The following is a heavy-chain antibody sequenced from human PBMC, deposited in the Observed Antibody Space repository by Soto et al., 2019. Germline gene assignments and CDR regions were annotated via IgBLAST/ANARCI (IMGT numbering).Heavy chain of an antibody. Sequence: QVQLVESGGGVVQPGRSLRLSCAASGFTFSSYGMHWVRQAPGKGLEWVAVIWYDGRNKYDADSVKGRFTISRDNSKNTLNLQMKSLRAEETAVYYWAREYYEVVSVLGQVDYWGQGTLVTVSS. D-gene: IGHD3-22*01. CDR1: GFTFSSYG. CDR2: IWYDGRNK. J-gene: IGHJ4*02. CDR3: AREYYEVVSVLGQVDY. V-gene: IGHV3-33*01.